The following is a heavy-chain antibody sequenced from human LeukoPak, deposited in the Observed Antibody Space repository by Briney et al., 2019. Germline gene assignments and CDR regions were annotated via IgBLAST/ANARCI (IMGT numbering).Heavy chain of an antibody. D-gene: IGHD5-24*01. CDR3: AKAGSMATPTPYYFDY. CDR1: GFTFSNYA. V-gene: IGHV3-23*01. CDR2: ISGSAGST. J-gene: IGHJ4*02. Sequence: GGSLRLSCAASGFTFSNYAMTWVRQAPGKGLEWVSTISGSAGSTYYADSVKGRFTISRDNSKNTLSLQMNSLRAEDTAVCYCAKAGSMATPTPYYFDYWGQGTLVTVSS.